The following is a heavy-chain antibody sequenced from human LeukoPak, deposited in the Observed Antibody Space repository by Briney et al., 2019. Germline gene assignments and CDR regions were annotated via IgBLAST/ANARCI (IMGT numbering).Heavy chain of an antibody. CDR3: ALHINGDYESRFDP. CDR2: ITSNGGGT. D-gene: IGHD4-17*01. V-gene: IGHV3-64*01. J-gene: IGHJ5*02. CDR1: GFTFSSYA. Sequence: PGGSLRLSCAASGFTFSSYAVHWVRQAPGKGLEYVSGITSNGGGTYYANSVKGRFTISRDNSKNTLYLQMGSLRAEDMAVYYCALHINGDYESRFDPWGQGTLVTVSS.